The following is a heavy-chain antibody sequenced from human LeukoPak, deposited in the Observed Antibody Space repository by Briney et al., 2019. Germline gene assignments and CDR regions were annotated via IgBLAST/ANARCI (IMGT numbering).Heavy chain of an antibody. D-gene: IGHD3-9*01. J-gene: IGHJ4*02. CDR2: IIPIFGTA. Sequence: AAVQVSCMASRYCFIEFYLHFVRQAPRQGVEWMGGIIPIFGTANHAQKCQGRVTITADKSTSTAWMDLSSLRSEDTAVYYCARSAFDFGRSILTGYPLYWGQGTLVTVSS. CDR1: RYCFIEFY. V-gene: IGHV1-69*06. CDR3: ARSAFDFGRSILTGYPLY.